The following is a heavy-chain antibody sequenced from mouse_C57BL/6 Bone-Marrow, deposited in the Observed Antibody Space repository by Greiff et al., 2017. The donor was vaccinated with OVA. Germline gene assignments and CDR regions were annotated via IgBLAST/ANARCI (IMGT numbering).Heavy chain of an antibody. Sequence: EVQLQQSGTVLARPGASVKMSCKTSGYTFTSYWMHWVKQRPGQGLEWIGAIYPGNSDTSYNQKFKGKAKLTADPSASTAYMELSSLTKEDSAVYYCTRRGYYGSSYGWYFDVWGTGTTVTVSS. CDR1: GYTFTSYW. D-gene: IGHD1-1*01. CDR3: TRRGYYGSSYGWYFDV. CDR2: IYPGNSDT. J-gene: IGHJ1*03. V-gene: IGHV1-5*01.